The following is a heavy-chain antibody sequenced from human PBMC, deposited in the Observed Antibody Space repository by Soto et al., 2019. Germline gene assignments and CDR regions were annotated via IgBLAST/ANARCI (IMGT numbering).Heavy chain of an antibody. J-gene: IGHJ6*01. CDR2: IIPIFGTA. CDR3: ASSTLRLGELSLPRYYGMDV. V-gene: IGHV1-69*13. D-gene: IGHD3-16*02. Sequence: GASVKVSCKASGGTFSSYAISWVRQAPGQGLEWMGGIIPIFGTANYAQKFQGRVTITADESTSTAYMELSSLRSEDTAVYYCASSTLRLGELSLPRYYGMDVWGQGTTVTVSS. CDR1: GGTFSSYA.